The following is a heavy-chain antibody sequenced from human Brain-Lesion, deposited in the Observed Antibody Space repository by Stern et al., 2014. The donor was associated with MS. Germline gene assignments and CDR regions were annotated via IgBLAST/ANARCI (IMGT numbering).Heavy chain of an antibody. V-gene: IGHV4-30-4*01. CDR1: GGSTSRRDYY. D-gene: IGHD1-1*01. CDR2: IYSSGNS. Sequence: MQLVESGPGLVKPSQTLSLTCTVSGGSTSRRDYYWSWIRQPPGRGLEWIGSIYSSGNSFYNPSLKSRLTISLDPSKNQFSLRLNSLTATDTAVYYCARGPLEGIDMKPFFYAMDVWGHGTTVTVSS. CDR3: ARGPLEGIDMKPFFYAMDV. J-gene: IGHJ6*02.